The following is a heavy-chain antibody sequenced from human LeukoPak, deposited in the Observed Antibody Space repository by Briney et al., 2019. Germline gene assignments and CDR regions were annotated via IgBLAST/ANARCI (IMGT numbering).Heavy chain of an antibody. J-gene: IGHJ4*02. CDR1: GFTFSSYG. D-gene: IGHD3-3*01. CDR2: IWYDGSNK. V-gene: IGHV3-33*01. Sequence: PGRSLRLSCAASGFTFSSYGMHWVRQAPGKGLEWVAVIWYDGSNKYYADSVKGRFTISRDNSKNTLYLQMNSLRAEDTAVYYCARGLGDYDFWSGYLLSPIDYWGQGTLVTVSS. CDR3: ARGLGDYDFWSGYLLSPIDY.